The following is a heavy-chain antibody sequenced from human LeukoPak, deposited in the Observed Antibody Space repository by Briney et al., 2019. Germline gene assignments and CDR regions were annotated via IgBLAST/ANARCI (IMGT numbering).Heavy chain of an antibody. J-gene: IGHJ4*02. V-gene: IGHV3-48*01. Sequence: PGGSLRLSCAASGFTFSSYSMNWVRQAPGKGLEWVSYISSSSSTIYYADSVKGRFTISRDNAKNSLYLQMNSLRAEDTAVYYCARRPSDIVATPHFDYWGQGTLVTVSS. D-gene: IGHD5-12*01. CDR1: GFTFSSYS. CDR2: ISSSSSTI. CDR3: ARRPSDIVATPHFDY.